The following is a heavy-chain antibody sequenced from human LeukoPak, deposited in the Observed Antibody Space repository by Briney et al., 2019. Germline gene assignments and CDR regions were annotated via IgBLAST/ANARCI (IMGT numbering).Heavy chain of an antibody. Sequence: GASVKVSCKASGYTFTSYGISWVRQAPGQGLEWMGWISAYNGNTNYAQKLQGRVTMTTDTSTSTAYMELRSLRSDDTAVYYCARDPTYYGSGSYSYYFDYWGQGTLVTVSS. CDR1: GYTFTSYG. V-gene: IGHV1-18*01. D-gene: IGHD3-10*01. CDR3: ARDPTYYGSGSYSYYFDY. CDR2: ISAYNGNT. J-gene: IGHJ4*02.